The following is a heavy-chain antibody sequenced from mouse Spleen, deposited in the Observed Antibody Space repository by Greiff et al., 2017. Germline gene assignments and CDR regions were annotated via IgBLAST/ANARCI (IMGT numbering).Heavy chain of an antibody. CDR2: IRSKSNNYAT. J-gene: IGHJ2*01. Sequence: EVQGVESGGGLVQPKGSLKLSCAASGFSFNTYAMNWVRQAPGKGLEWVARIRSKSNNYATYYADSVKDRFTISRDDSESMLYLQMNNLKTEDTAMYYCVSSLYYSNFDYWGQGTTLTVSS. V-gene: IGHV10-1*01. CDR1: GFSFNTYA. CDR3: VSSLYYSNFDY. D-gene: IGHD2-5*01.